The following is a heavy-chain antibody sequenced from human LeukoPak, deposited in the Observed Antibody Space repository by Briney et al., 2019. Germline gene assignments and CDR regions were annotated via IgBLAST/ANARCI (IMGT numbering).Heavy chain of an antibody. Sequence: PGGSLRLSCAASGFTFSSNYMTWVRQAPGKGLEWVSVIYRGGNTYYADSVKGRFTISRDNSKNTLYLQMNSLRAEDTAVYYCASLYTGSYFDYWGQGTLVTVSS. D-gene: IGHD3-10*01. V-gene: IGHV3-53*01. CDR3: ASLYTGSYFDY. CDR2: IYRGGNT. J-gene: IGHJ4*02. CDR1: GFTFSSNY.